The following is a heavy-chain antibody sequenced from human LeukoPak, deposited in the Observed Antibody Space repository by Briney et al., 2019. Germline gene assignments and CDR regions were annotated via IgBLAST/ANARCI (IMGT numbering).Heavy chain of an antibody. CDR1: GFTFSSYG. Sequence: AGGSLRLSCAASGFTFSSYGMHWVRQAPGKGLEWVAFIRYDGSNKYYADSVKGRFTISRDNSKNTLYLQMNSLRAEDTAVYYCAIRLEWLLFDAFDIWGQGTMVTVSS. D-gene: IGHD3-3*01. J-gene: IGHJ3*02. CDR3: AIRLEWLLFDAFDI. CDR2: IRYDGSNK. V-gene: IGHV3-30*02.